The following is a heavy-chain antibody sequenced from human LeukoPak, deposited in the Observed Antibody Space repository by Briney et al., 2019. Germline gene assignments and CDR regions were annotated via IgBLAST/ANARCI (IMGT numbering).Heavy chain of an antibody. J-gene: IGHJ4*02. CDR3: ARGPPVYYDNGGYYFFDY. D-gene: IGHD3-22*01. CDR2: INRSGNT. CDR1: GGSFSGYY. V-gene: IGHV4-34*01. Sequence: SETLSLTCAVYGGSFSGYYWTWIRQPPGKGLEWIGEINRSGNTNYNPSLKSRVTISIDTSKHQFSLKLSSVTAADTAVYYCARGPPVYYDNGGYYFFDYWGQGTRVTISS.